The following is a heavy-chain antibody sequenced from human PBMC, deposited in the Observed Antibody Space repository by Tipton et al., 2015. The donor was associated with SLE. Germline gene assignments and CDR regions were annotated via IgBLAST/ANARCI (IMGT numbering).Heavy chain of an antibody. Sequence: LRLSCTVSGGSISSSSYYWGWIRQPPGKGLEWIGSIYYSGSTYYNPSLKSRVTISVDTSKNQFSLKLSSVTTADTAVYYCARGRGSSSSGHYCGQGTLVTVSS. V-gene: IGHV4-39*07. J-gene: IGHJ4*02. CDR1: GGSISSSSYY. CDR2: IYYSGST. CDR3: ARGRGSSSSGHY. D-gene: IGHD6-6*01.